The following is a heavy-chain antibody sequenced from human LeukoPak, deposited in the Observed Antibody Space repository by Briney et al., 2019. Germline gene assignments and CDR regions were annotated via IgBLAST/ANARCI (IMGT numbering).Heavy chain of an antibody. V-gene: IGHV1-8*03. CDR2: MNPNTGNT. J-gene: IGHJ3*02. CDR1: GYTFTTSD. Sequence: GASVKVSCKASGYTFTTSDINWVRQATGQGLEWVGWMNPNTGNTGYAQSFQGRLSITRNTSTSTAYMELSGLRSEDTAVYYCARVFRLGYSAFDIWGQGTLVTVSS. CDR3: ARVFRLGYSAFDI. D-gene: IGHD2-15*01.